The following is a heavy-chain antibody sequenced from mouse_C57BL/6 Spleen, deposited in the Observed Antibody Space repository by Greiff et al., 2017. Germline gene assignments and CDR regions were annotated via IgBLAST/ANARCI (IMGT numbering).Heavy chain of an antibody. V-gene: IGHV2-2*01. J-gene: IGHJ4*01. D-gene: IGHD1-1*02. Sequence: VQLQESGPGLVQPSQSLSITCTVSGFSLTSYGVHWVRQSPGKGLEWLGVLWSGGSTDYNAAFISRRSISKDNSKSQVFFTMNSLQADDTAIYYCARTGGTDAMDYWGQGTSVTVSS. CDR1: GFSLTSYG. CDR2: LWSGGST. CDR3: ARTGGTDAMDY.